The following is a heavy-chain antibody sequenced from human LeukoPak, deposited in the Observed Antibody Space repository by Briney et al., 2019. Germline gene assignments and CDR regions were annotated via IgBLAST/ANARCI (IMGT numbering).Heavy chain of an antibody. CDR3: AKDPGSESGYFDY. J-gene: IGHJ4*02. CDR2: ISYDGSNK. CDR1: GFTFSSYG. Sequence: GGSLRLSCAASGFTFSSYGMHWVRQAPGKGLEWVAVISYDGSNKYYADSVKGRLTISRDNSKNTLYLQMNSLRAEDTAVYYCAKDPGSESGYFDYWGQGTLVTVSS. D-gene: IGHD3-9*01. V-gene: IGHV3-30*18.